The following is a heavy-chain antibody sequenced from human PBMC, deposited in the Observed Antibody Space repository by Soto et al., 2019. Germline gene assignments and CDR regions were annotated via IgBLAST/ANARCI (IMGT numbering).Heavy chain of an antibody. J-gene: IGHJ3*02. CDR1: GYALRDYS. CDR3: VRDRDWAFDI. CDR2: AGTRRKYT. Sequence: GGSLRLSCAASGYALRDYSMNWVRQAPGKGLEWVAYAGTRRKYTFYADSVRGRFTISRDDARNSVYLQLNSLRDEDTAVYYCVRDRDWAFDIWGQGTMVTVSS. D-gene: IGHD3-9*01. V-gene: IGHV3-48*02.